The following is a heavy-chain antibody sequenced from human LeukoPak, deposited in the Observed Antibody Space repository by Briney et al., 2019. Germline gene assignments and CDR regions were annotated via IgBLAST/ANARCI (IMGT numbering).Heavy chain of an antibody. Sequence: SETLSLTCTVSGGSISSSSYYWGWIRQPPGKGLEWIGSIYYSGSTYYNPSLKSRVTISVDTSKNQFSLKLSSVTAADTAVYYCARHVGLWFGGASWFDPWGQGTLVTVSS. CDR1: GGSISSSSYY. CDR3: ARHVGLWFGGASWFDP. CDR2: IYYSGST. D-gene: IGHD3-10*01. J-gene: IGHJ5*02. V-gene: IGHV4-39*01.